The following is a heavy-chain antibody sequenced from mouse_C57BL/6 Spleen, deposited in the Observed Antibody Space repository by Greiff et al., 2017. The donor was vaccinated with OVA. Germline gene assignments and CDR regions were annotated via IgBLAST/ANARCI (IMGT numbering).Heavy chain of an antibody. CDR3: ARVYYALNFDV. CDR2: ISDGGSYT. CDR1: GFTFSSYA. D-gene: IGHD1-1*01. V-gene: IGHV5-4*01. Sequence: EVQVVESGGGLVKPGGSLKLSCAASGFTFSSYAMSWVRQTPEKRLEWVATISDGGSYTYYPDNVKGRFTISRDNAKNNLYLQMSHLKSEDTAMYYCARVYYALNFDVWGTGTTVTVSS. J-gene: IGHJ1*03.